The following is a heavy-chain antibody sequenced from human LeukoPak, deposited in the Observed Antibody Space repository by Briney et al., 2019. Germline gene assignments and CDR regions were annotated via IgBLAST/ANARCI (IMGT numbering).Heavy chain of an antibody. D-gene: IGHD3-9*01. CDR1: GFTFSSYA. CDR3: AKGSDILTGYLYYYYYGMDV. Sequence: EPGGSLRLSCAASGFTFSSYAMSWVRQAPGKGLEWVSAISGSGGSTYYADSVKGRFTISRDNSKNTLYLQMNSLRAEDTAVHYCAKGSDILTGYLYYYYYGMDVWGQGTTVTVSS. CDR2: ISGSGGST. V-gene: IGHV3-23*01. J-gene: IGHJ6*02.